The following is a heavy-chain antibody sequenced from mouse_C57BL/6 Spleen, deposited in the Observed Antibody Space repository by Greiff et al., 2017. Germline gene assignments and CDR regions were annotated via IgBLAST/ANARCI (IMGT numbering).Heavy chain of an antibody. CDR1: GFHIKDYY. CDR2: IDPEDGDT. CDR3: ARDGYDVYWFAY. V-gene: IGHV14-2*01. J-gene: IGHJ3*01. Sequence: VQLQQSGAVLVKPGASVKLSCTASGFHIKDYYMHWVKQRTEQGLEWIGRIDPEDGDTKYAPKFQGKATITADTSSNTAYLQLSSLTSEDTAVYYCARDGYDVYWFAYWGQGTRVTVSA. D-gene: IGHD2-2*01.